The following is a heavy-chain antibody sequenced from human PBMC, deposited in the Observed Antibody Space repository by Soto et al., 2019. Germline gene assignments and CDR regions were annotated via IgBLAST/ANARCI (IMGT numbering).Heavy chain of an antibody. J-gene: IGHJ4*02. V-gene: IGHV4-4*02. CDR2: ISHSGIT. CDR1: GDSISRSHW. D-gene: IGHD3-22*01. Sequence: QVQLQESGPGLVRPSGALSVTCAVSGDSISRSHWWSWVHQSPGKGLEWIGEISHSGITNYNPSLKSRVTMSGDKSKNQLSLKLTSVTAADTAVYYCARVRYDRSGFDHWGQGTLVSVSS. CDR3: ARVRYDRSGFDH.